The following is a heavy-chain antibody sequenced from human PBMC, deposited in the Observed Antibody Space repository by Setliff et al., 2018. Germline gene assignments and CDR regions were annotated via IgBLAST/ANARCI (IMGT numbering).Heavy chain of an antibody. Sequence: GGSLRLSCAASGFTFSTYRMHWVRQAPGKGLEWVAVIWDDGGNKYHADSVKGRFTISRDNSKNTLYLQMNSLRPEDTAVYYCARDWGEAGSTNAFDIWGQGTVVTVSS. D-gene: IGHD1-26*01. V-gene: IGHV3-33*08. J-gene: IGHJ3*02. CDR3: ARDWGEAGSTNAFDI. CDR1: GFTFSTYR. CDR2: IWDDGGNK.